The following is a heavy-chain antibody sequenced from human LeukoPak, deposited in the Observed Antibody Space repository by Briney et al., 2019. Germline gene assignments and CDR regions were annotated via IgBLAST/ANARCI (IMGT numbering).Heavy chain of an antibody. Sequence: PGASLRLSCVASGFTFSSYAMSWVRQAPGKGLEWVSVISGGGDSTYYADSVKGRFTISRDNSKNTLYLQMNSLRGEDTAVYFCAKDVGPNWSDPWGQGILVTVSS. D-gene: IGHD1-26*01. J-gene: IGHJ5*02. CDR3: AKDVGPNWSDP. CDR2: ISGGGDST. V-gene: IGHV3-23*01. CDR1: GFTFSSYA.